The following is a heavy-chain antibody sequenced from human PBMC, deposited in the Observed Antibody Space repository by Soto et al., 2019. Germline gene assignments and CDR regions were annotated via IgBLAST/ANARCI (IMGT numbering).Heavy chain of an antibody. V-gene: IGHV4-34*01. Sequence: SETLSLTCAVYGGSFSGYYWSWIRQPPGKGLEWIGEINHSGSTNYNPSLKSRVTISVDTSKNQFSLKLSSVTAADTAVYYCARGCIRKQLVLLIRWFDPWGQGTLVTVSS. J-gene: IGHJ5*02. D-gene: IGHD6-6*01. CDR3: ARGCIRKQLVLLIRWFDP. CDR2: INHSGST. CDR1: GGSFSGYY.